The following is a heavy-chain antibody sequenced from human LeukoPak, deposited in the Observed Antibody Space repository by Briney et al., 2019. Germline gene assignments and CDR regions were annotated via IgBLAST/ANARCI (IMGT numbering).Heavy chain of an antibody. V-gene: IGHV3-23*01. J-gene: IGHJ4*02. Sequence: GSLRLSCAASGFTFSSYAMSWVRQAPGKGLEWVSAISGSGGSTYYADSVKGRFTISRDNSKNTLYLQMNSLRAEDTAVYYCASASPTGYSSGWYYFDYWGQGTLVTVSS. CDR2: ISGSGGST. CDR1: GFTFSSYA. D-gene: IGHD6-19*01. CDR3: ASASPTGYSSGWYYFDY.